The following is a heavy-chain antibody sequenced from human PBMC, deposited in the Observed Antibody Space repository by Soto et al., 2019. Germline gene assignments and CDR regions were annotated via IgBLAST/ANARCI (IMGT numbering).Heavy chain of an antibody. J-gene: IGHJ5*02. D-gene: IGHD2-8*01. V-gene: IGHV3-21*01. CDR3: VRSGLAPMLGHNWFEP. CDR1: GFTFSSYD. CDR2: ITTSGSYI. Sequence: EVQLVESGGGLVKPGGSLRLSCAASGFTFSSYDMNWVRQAPGKGLEYVSSITTSGSYIYYGDSVRGRFTISRDNAKNSLFLQMDSLRAEDTAVYYCVRSGLAPMLGHNWFEPWGQGTLVTVSS.